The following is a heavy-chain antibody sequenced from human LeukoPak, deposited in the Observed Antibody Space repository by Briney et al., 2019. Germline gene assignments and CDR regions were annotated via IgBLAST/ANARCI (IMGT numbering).Heavy chain of an antibody. CDR2: IYHSGST. D-gene: IGHD6-13*01. CDR3: AREGRQQLVLVDP. Sequence: PSETLSLTCTVSGGSISSGSYYWGWIRQPPGKGLEWIGSIYHSGSTYYNPSLKSRVTISVDTSKNQFSLKLSSVTAADTAVYYCAREGRQQLVLVDPWGQGTLVTVSS. J-gene: IGHJ5*02. CDR1: GGSISSGSYY. V-gene: IGHV4-39*07.